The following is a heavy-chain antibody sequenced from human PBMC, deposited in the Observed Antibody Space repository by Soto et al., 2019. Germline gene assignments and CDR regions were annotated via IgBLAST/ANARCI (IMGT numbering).Heavy chain of an antibody. J-gene: IGHJ1*01. CDR1: GFSFTSYA. D-gene: IGHD2-21*02. Sequence: DVQLVESGGGLARPGGSLRLSCRGSGFSFTSYALAWVRQAPGKGLECVAGLYGSGRGIEYADSVRGRFTISRDNPRIAVYLDINYLRGDDTAVYYCAKDAVPGDGWLLLEHWGRGTVVTVSS. V-gene: IGHV3-23*05. CDR2: LYGSGRGI. CDR3: AKDAVPGDGWLLLEH.